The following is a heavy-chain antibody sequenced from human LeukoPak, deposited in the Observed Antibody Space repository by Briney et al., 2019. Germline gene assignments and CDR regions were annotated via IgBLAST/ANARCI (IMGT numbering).Heavy chain of an antibody. CDR2: INHSGST. CDR3: ARVRRDGYNSNYFDY. V-gene: IGHV4-34*01. CDR1: GGSFSGYY. Sequence: SETLSLTCAVYGGSFSGYYWSWIRQPPGKGLEWIGEINHSGSTNYNPSLKSRVTISVDTSKNQFSLKLSSVTAADTAVYYCARVRRDGYNSNYFDYWGQGTLVTVSS. J-gene: IGHJ4*02. D-gene: IGHD5-24*01.